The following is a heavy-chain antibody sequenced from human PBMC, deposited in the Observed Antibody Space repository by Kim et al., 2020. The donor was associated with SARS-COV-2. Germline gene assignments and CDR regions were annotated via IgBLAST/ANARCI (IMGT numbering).Heavy chain of an antibody. V-gene: IGHV3-48*03. CDR3: ARDWPEIAARSNFDY. J-gene: IGHJ4*02. CDR1: GFTFSSYE. CDR2: ISSSGSTI. Sequence: GGSLRLSCAASGFTFSSYEMNWVRQAPGKGLEWVSYISSSGSTIYYADSVKGRFTISRDNAKNSLYLQMNSLRAEDTAVYYCARDWPEIAARSNFDYWGQGTLVTVSS. D-gene: IGHD6-6*01.